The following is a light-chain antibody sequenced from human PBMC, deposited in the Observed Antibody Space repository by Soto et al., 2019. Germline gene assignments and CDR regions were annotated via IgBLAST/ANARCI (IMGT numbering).Light chain of an antibody. V-gene: IGLV2-14*03. CDR3: SSYTASTPFYV. CDR2: DVH. CDR1: RTDVDGHDY. Sequence: QSALTQPASVSGSPGQSITISCTGARTDVDGHDYVSWYQQHPGQAPKLIIFDVHNPPSGVSSRFSGSKSGDTASLTISGLRAEDDGDYYCSSYTASTPFYVFGTGTKLTVL. J-gene: IGLJ1*01.